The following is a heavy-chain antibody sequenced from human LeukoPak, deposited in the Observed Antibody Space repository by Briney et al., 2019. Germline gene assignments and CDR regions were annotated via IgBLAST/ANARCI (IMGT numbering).Heavy chain of an antibody. CDR2: IYYSGST. CDR1: GGSISSYY. CDR3: ARYVWGSYPTFEDY. J-gene: IGHJ4*02. V-gene: IGHV4-59*01. Sequence: SETLSLTCTVSGGSISSYYWNWIRQPPGKGLEWIGYIYYSGSTNYNTSLKSRLTISVNTSKNQFSLKLSSVTAADTAVYYCARYVWGSYPTFEDYWGQGTLVTVSS. D-gene: IGHD3-16*02.